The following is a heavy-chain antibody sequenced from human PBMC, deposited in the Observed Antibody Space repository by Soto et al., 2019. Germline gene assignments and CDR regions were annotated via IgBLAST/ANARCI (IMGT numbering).Heavy chain of an antibody. CDR1: GFTFSSYG. V-gene: IGHV3-33*01. D-gene: IGHD3-10*01. Sequence: PGGSLRLSCAASGFTFSSYGMHWVRQAPGKGLEWVAVIWYDGSNKYYADSVKGRFTISRDNSKNTLYLQMNSLRAEDTAVYYYARDFSSSTYYDCSGSYSPWFDPWGQGTLVTVSS. CDR3: ARDFSSSTYYDCSGSYSPWFDP. CDR2: IWYDGSNK. J-gene: IGHJ5*02.